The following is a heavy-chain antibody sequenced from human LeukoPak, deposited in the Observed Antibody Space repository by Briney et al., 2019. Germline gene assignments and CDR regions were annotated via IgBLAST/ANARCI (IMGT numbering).Heavy chain of an antibody. CDR3: ARDRVGQQLVGRNYYYYYMDV. CDR2: IHYSGST. Sequence: PSETLSLTCTVSGGSISSYYWSWIRQPPGKGLEWIGYIHYSGSTHYNPSLKSRVTISVDTSKNQFSLKLRSVTAADTAGYYCARDRVGQQLVGRNYYYYYMDVWGKGTTVTISS. CDR1: GGSISSYY. V-gene: IGHV4-59*01. J-gene: IGHJ6*03. D-gene: IGHD6-13*01.